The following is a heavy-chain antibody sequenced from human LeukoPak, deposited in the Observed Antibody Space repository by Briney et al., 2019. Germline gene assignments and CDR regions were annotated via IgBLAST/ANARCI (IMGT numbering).Heavy chain of an antibody. CDR1: GGSISSYY. V-gene: IGHV4-59*01. CDR3: VRAPRSSSWYFDY. D-gene: IGHD6-13*01. J-gene: IGHJ4*02. Sequence: SETLSLTCTVSGGSISSYYWNWIRQTPGKGLEWIGYIYYGGSTNYNPSLKSRVTISVDTSKNQVSLKLSSVTAADTAVYYCVRAPRSSSWYFDYWGQGTLVTVSS. CDR2: IYYGGST.